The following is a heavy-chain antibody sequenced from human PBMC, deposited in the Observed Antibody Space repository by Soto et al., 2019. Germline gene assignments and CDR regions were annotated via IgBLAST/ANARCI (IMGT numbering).Heavy chain of an antibody. CDR1: GGTFSSYA. D-gene: IGHD6-13*01. CDR2: IIPIFGTA. Sequence: SVKVSCKASGGTFSSYAISWVRQAPGQGLEWMGGIIPIFGTANYAQKFQGRVTITADKSTSTAYMELSSLRSEDTAVYYCARSADREGIALGIYYYYYGMDVWGQGTTATVSS. V-gene: IGHV1-69*06. J-gene: IGHJ6*02. CDR3: ARSADREGIALGIYYYYYGMDV.